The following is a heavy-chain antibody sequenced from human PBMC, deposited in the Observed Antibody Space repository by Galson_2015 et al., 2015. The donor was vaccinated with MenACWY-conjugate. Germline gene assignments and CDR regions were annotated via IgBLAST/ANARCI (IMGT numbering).Heavy chain of an antibody. CDR3: ARDSGYYYDMHHRPFDP. V-gene: IGHV4-4*02. J-gene: IGHJ5*02. CDR1: W. D-gene: IGHD3-22*01. CDR2: IYHSGST. Sequence: WWSWVRQPPGKGLEWIGEIYHSGSTNYNPSLKSRVTISVDKSKNQFSLKLSSVTAADTAVYYCARDSGYYYDMHHRPFDPWGQGTLVTVSS.